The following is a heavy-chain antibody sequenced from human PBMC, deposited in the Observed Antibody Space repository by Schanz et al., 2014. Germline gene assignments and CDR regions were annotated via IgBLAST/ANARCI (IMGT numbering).Heavy chain of an antibody. CDR2: IRDNGSVK. D-gene: IGHD1-20*01. Sequence: QVQLVESGGGVVQPGRSLRLSCAASGFTFSNYGLHWVRQAPGKGLDWVAFIRDNGSVKNYLDSVKGRFTISRDNSKNTLYLQMSSLRAEDTAVYYCARRITGTHHNPYYHGMDVWGQGTTVTVSS. V-gene: IGHV3-33*08. CDR1: GFTFSNYG. J-gene: IGHJ6*02. CDR3: ARRITGTHHNPYYHGMDV.